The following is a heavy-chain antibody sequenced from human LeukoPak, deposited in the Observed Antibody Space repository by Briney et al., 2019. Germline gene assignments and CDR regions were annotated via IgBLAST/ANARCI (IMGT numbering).Heavy chain of an antibody. J-gene: IGHJ4*02. Sequence: SETLSLTCAVYGGSFSGYYWSWIRQPPGKGLEWIGEINHSGSTNYNPSLKSRVTISVDTSKNQFSLKLSSVTAADTAVYYCAGTPREWLFYFDYWGQGTLVTVSS. D-gene: IGHD3-3*01. CDR3: AGTPREWLFYFDY. CDR2: INHSGST. CDR1: GGSFSGYY. V-gene: IGHV4-34*01.